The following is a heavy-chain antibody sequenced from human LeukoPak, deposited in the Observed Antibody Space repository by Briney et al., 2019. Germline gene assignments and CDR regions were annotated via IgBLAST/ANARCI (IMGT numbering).Heavy chain of an antibody. Sequence: PGGSLRLSCAASGFSFSTYGMNWVRQAPGKGLEGVAVISYDGSDKYYADSVKGRFTISRDNSKNTLYLQMNSLRVEDTAVYYCAKRDGYHNGMDVWGQGTTVTVSS. CDR2: ISYDGSDK. CDR1: GFSFSTYG. D-gene: IGHD2-21*01. CDR3: AKRDGYHNGMDV. V-gene: IGHV3-30*18. J-gene: IGHJ6*02.